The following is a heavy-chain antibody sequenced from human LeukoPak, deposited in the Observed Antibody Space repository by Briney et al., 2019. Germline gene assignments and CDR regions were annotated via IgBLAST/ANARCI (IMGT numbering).Heavy chain of an antibody. Sequence: PSETLSLTCTVSGGPISTSSYYWGWIRQPPGKGLEWIGSIYYSGSTYYNPSLKSRVTISVDTSKNQFSLKLSSVTAADTAVYYCARHGPLTADDLPGSFVGPDWYFDLWGRGTLVTVSS. J-gene: IGHJ2*01. CDR1: GGPISTSSYY. CDR2: IYYSGST. D-gene: IGHD3-10*01. CDR3: ARHGPLTADDLPGSFVGPDWYFDL. V-gene: IGHV4-39*01.